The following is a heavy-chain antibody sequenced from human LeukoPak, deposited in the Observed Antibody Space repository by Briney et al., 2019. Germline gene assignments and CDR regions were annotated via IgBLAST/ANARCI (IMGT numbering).Heavy chain of an antibody. Sequence: GGSLRLSCAASGFTVSSNYMSWVRQAPGKGLEWVSVIYSGGSTYYADSVKGRFTISRDNSKSTLYLQMNSLRAEDTAVYYCARYYDYGGKPAFDIWGQGTMVTVSS. D-gene: IGHD4-23*01. CDR2: IYSGGST. CDR3: ARYYDYGGKPAFDI. V-gene: IGHV3-53*01. CDR1: GFTVSSNY. J-gene: IGHJ3*02.